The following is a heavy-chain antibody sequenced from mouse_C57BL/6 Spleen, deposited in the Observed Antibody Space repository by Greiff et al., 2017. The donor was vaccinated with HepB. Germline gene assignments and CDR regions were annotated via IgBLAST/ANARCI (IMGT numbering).Heavy chain of an antibody. CDR2: ISSGGSYT. CDR1: GFTFSSYG. CDR3: ARRATVAYYFDD. V-gene: IGHV5-6*01. D-gene: IGHD1-1*01. Sequence: VQLKESGGDLVKPGGSLKLSCAASGFTFSSYGMSWVRQTPDKRLEWVATISSGGSYTYYPDSVKGRFTISRDNAKNTLYLQMSSLTSEDTAMYYCARRATVAYYFDDWGQGATLTVAS. J-gene: IGHJ2*01.